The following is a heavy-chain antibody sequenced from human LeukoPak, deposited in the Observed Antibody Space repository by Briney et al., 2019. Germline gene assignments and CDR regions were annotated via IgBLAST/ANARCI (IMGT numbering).Heavy chain of an antibody. J-gene: IGHJ4*02. CDR3: ARDLPAAVD. CDR2: ISRDSNDI. D-gene: IGHD2-2*01. Sequence: NPGASLRLSCAASGFTFSSYAMSWVRQAPGKGLEWVSFISRDSNDIYHADSVKGRFTISRDNAKNSLYLQMNSLRAEDTAVYYCARDLPAAVDWGQGTQVTVSS. CDR1: GFTFSSYA. V-gene: IGHV3-21*01.